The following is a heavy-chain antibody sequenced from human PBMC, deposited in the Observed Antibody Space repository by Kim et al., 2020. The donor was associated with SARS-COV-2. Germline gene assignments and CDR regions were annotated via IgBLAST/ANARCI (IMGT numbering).Heavy chain of an antibody. J-gene: IGHJ4*02. D-gene: IGHD3-22*01. Sequence: GGSLRLSCAASGFTFSDYYMSWIRQAPGKGLEWVSYISSSGSTIYYADSVKGRFTISRDNAKNSLYLQMNSLRAEDTAVYYCAREVPGGSGYPPPYYFDYWGQGTLVTVSS. CDR1: GFTFSDYY. CDR3: AREVPGGSGYPPPYYFDY. CDR2: ISSSGSTI. V-gene: IGHV3-11*04.